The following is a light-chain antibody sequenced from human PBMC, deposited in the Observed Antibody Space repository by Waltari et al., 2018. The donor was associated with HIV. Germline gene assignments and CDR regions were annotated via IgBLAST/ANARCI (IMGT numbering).Light chain of an antibody. CDR1: NIGTKS. Sequence: SHVLTQPPSVSVAPGQTAKLTCAGNNIGTKSVPWYQQKPGQAPVLVVYDDIDRPAGIPERFSGSNSGNTATLTISRVEAGDEADYYCQVWDSSSDHWVFGGGTKLTVL. V-gene: IGLV3-21*02. J-gene: IGLJ3*02. CDR3: QVWDSSSDHWV. CDR2: DDI.